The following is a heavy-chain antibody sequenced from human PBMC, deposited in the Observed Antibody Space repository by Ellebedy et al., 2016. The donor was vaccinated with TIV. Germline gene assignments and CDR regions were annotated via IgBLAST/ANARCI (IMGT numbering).Heavy chain of an antibody. J-gene: IGHJ6*02. CDR1: AGTFISYS. V-gene: IGHV1-18*01. CDR3: ARRPVAEVSSYYYYGMDG. Sequence: ASVKVSXXASAGTFISYSISWVRQAPGQGLEWMGWISAYNGNTNYAQKLQGRVTMTTDTSTSTAYMELRSLRSDDTAVYYCARRPVAEVSSYYYYGMDGWGQGTTVTVSS. CDR2: ISAYNGNT. D-gene: IGHD3-3*02.